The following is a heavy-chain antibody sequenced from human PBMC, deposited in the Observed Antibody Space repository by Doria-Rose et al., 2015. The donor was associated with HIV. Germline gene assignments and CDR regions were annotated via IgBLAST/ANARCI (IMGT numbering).Heavy chain of an antibody. D-gene: IGHD6-13*01. CDR1: GVSLSSPGMG. Sequence: VLVKPTETLTLTCTVSGVSLSSPGMGVSWIRQPPGKALEWLANIFSDDERSYKTSLKSRLTISRGTSKSQVVLTMTDMDPVYTATYYCARIKSSRWYHKYYFDFWGQGTLVIVSA. J-gene: IGHJ4*02. V-gene: IGHV2-26*01. CDR3: ARIKSSRWYHKYYFDF. CDR2: IFSDDER.